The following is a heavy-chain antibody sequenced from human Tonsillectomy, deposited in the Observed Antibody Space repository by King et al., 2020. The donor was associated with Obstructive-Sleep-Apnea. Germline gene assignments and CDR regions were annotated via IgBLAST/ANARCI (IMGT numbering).Heavy chain of an antibody. J-gene: IGHJ5*02. CDR1: GYTFTGYY. V-gene: IGHV1-2*02. CDR3: ARDLTAMALFDP. Sequence: QLVQSGAEVKKPGASVKVSCKASGYTFTGYYMHWVRQAPGQGLEWRGWINSNSGDTNYAQKFQGRVTMTRDTSISTAYMELSRLRSDDTAVYYCARDLTAMALFDPWGQGTLVTVSS. D-gene: IGHD5-18*01. CDR2: INSNSGDT.